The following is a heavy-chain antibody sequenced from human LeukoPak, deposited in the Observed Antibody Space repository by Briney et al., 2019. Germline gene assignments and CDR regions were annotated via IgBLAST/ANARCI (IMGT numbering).Heavy chain of an antibody. CDR3: ARGSSWYIH. CDR2: INHSGST. D-gene: IGHD6-13*01. CDR1: GGSFSGYY. V-gene: IGHV4-34*01. Sequence: TSETLSLTCAVYGGSFSGYYWSWIRQPPGKGLEWIGEINHSGSTNYNPSLKSRVTISVDTSKNQFSLKLSSVTAADTAVYYCARGSSWYIHWGQGTLVTVSS. J-gene: IGHJ4*02.